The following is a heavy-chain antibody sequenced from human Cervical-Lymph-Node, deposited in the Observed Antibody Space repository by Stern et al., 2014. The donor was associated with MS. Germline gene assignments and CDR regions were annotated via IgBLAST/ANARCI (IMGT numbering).Heavy chain of an antibody. CDR3: AAEPMYYSDSVGAFDI. D-gene: IGHD3-22*01. CDR2: VVVGSGNT. CDR1: GFTFTSSA. V-gene: IGHV1-58*01. J-gene: IGHJ3*02. Sequence: QMQLVQSGPEVKKPGTSVKVSCKASGFTFTSSAVQWVRQARGQRLAWIGLVVVGSGNTNYAQKFQERVTITRDMSTSTAYMELSSLRSEDTAVYYCAAEPMYYSDSVGAFDIWGQGTMVTVSS.